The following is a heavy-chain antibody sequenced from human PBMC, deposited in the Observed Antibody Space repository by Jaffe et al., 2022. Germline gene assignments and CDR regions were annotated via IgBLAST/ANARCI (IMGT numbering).Heavy chain of an antibody. CDR3: ARGHLSDSSGRRRRYDYYYYMDV. V-gene: IGHV4-34*01. CDR2: INHSGST. CDR1: GGSFSGYY. J-gene: IGHJ6*03. Sequence: QVQLQQWGAGLLKPSETLSLTCAVYGGSFSGYYWSWIRQPPGKGLEWIGEINHSGSTNYNPSLKSRVTISVDTSKNQFSLKLSSVTAADTAVYYCARGHLSDSSGRRRRYDYYYYMDVWGKGTTVTVSS. D-gene: IGHD6-19*01.